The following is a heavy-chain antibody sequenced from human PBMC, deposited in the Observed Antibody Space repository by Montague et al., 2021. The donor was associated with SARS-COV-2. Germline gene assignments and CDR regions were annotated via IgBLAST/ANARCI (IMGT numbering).Heavy chain of an antibody. Sequence: SLRLSCAASGFTVNSNYMSWARQAPGKGLEWVALIYSGGDTTYAVSVRDRFTISRDNSKNTLYLQMNSLRVEDTAVFYCARGGVGATWAFDIWGQGTMVTVSS. V-gene: IGHV3-53*01. J-gene: IGHJ3*02. CDR2: IYSGGDT. CDR3: ARGGVGATWAFDI. D-gene: IGHD1-26*01. CDR1: GFTVNSNY.